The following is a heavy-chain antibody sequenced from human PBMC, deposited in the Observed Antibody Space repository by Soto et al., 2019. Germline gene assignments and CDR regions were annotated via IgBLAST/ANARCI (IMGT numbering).Heavy chain of an antibody. CDR2: IIPIFGTA. Sequence: GASVKVSCKASGGTFSSDAISWVRQAPGQGLEWMGGIIPIFGTANYAQKFQGRVTITADESTSTAYMELSSLRSEDTAVYYCARYMTTVTTGWFDPWGQGTLVIVSS. CDR1: GGTFSSDA. V-gene: IGHV1-69*13. D-gene: IGHD4-17*01. CDR3: ARYMTTVTTGWFDP. J-gene: IGHJ5*02.